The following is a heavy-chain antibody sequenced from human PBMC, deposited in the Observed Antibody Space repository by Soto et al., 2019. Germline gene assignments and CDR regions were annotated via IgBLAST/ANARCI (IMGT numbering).Heavy chain of an antibody. D-gene: IGHD2-2*01. J-gene: IGHJ6*02. V-gene: IGHV3-21*01. CDR2: ISSSNTYK. CDR1: GFTFSTYN. Sequence: EVQLVESGGGLVKPGGSLRLSCAASGFTFSTYNMNWVRQVPGKGLEWVSSISSSNTYKDYADSVKGRFTISRDNARNSLYLQMNSLSAEDTAVYYCATSIEVPWYYYGMDVWGQGTTVTVSS. CDR3: ATSIEVPWYYYGMDV.